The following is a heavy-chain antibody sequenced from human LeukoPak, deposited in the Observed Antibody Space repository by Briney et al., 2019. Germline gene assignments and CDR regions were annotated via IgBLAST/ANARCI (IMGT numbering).Heavy chain of an antibody. CDR2: ISYDGSNK. J-gene: IGHJ6*03. D-gene: IGHD6-13*01. Sequence: QTGGSLRLSCAASGFTFSSYGMHWVRQAPGKGLEWVAVISYDGSNKYYADSVKGRFTISRDNSKNTLYLQMNSLRAEDTAVHYCARDGSSSWPFYYYYYYMDVWGKGTTVTISS. V-gene: IGHV3-30*03. CDR3: ARDGSSSWPFYYYYYYMDV. CDR1: GFTFSSYG.